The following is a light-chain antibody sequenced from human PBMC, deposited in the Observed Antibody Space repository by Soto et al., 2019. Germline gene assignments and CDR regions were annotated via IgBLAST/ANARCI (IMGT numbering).Light chain of an antibody. CDR1: QSVFFSLNNHDS. V-gene: IGKV4-1*01. CDR3: QQYCTTPPT. Sequence: DIVVTQSPDSLAVSLGERATINCKSSQSVFFSLNNHDSLAWYRQKPGQPLRLLLYWASTRASGVPERFSGSGSGTDFSLTITSLQAEDVGIYYSQQYCTTPPTFGRGTKVEV. J-gene: IGKJ1*01. CDR2: WAS.